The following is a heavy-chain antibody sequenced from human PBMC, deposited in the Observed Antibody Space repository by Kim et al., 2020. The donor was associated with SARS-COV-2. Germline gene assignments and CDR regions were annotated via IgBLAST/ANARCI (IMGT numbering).Heavy chain of an antibody. V-gene: IGHV3-21*01. Sequence: GGSLRLSCAASGFTFSSYSMNWVRQAPGKGLEWVSSISSSSSYIYYADSVKGRFTISRDNAKNSLYLQMNSLRAEDTAVYYCARLFDWSKYYYYGMDVWGQGTTVTVSS. CDR3: ARLFDWSKYYYYGMDV. CDR1: GFTFSSYS. D-gene: IGHD3-9*01. CDR2: ISSSSSYI. J-gene: IGHJ6*02.